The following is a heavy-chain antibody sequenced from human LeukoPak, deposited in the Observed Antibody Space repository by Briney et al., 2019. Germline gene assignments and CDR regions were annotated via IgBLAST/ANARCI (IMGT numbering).Heavy chain of an antibody. D-gene: IGHD3-22*01. CDR1: GFDFGAYE. CDR2: FAGSDTTT. CDR3: TTLGYHLDS. V-gene: IGHV3-48*03. Sequence: GGSLRLSCAASGFDFGAYEMNWVRQAPGKGLEWVAYFAGSDTTTYYADSVRGRFTISRDNARNSLYLQMDSLRAEDTALYYCTTLGYHLDSWGQGTLVTVSS. J-gene: IGHJ4*02.